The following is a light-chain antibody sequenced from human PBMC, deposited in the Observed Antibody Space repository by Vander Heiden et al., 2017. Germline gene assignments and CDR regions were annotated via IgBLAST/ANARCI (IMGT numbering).Light chain of an antibody. CDR1: QSSSSW. J-gene: IGKJ2*01. CDR3: QQYNSYSYT. CDR2: KAS. Sequence: DIQMTQSPPTLSASVGDRVTITCRASQSSSSWLAWYQQKPGKAPKLLIYKASSLESGVPSRCSGSGSGTEFTLTISSLQPDDFATYYCQQYNSYSYTFGQGTKLEIK. V-gene: IGKV1-5*03.